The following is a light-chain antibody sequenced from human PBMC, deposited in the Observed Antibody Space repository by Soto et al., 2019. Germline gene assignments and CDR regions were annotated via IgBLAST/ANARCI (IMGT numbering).Light chain of an antibody. CDR3: AAWDDSLSGRGV. CDR2: RNN. CDR1: SSNIGSNY. V-gene: IGLV1-47*01. Sequence: QAVVAQPPSASGTPGQRVTISCSGSSSNIGSNYVCWYQQLPGTAPKLLIYRNNQRPSGVPDRFSGSKSGTSASLAISGLRSEDEADYYCAAWDDSLSGRGVFGGGTQLTVL. J-gene: IGLJ2*01.